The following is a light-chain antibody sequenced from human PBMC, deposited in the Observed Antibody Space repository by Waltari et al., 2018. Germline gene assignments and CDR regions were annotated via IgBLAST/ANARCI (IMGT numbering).Light chain of an antibody. J-gene: IGKJ2*01. V-gene: IGKV1-5*03. CDR2: KTT. Sequence: DIQMTQSPSTLSASVGDRVTITCRASQTIFTSMVWYRHKPGQAPQLLIYKTTNLQSGVPSRFSGSGYGTEFTLTISSLQPDDFATYYCQQYHTYPVTFGPGTTVEIK. CDR1: QTIFTS. CDR3: QQYHTYPVT.